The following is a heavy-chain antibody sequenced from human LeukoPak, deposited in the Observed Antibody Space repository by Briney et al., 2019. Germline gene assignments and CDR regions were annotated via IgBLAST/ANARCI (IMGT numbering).Heavy chain of an antibody. CDR2: IKEDGSEK. CDR3: AWGSREW. V-gene: IGHV3-7*04. J-gene: IGHJ4*02. Sequence: GGSLRLSCAASGFTFSRYWMSWVRQAPGKGLEWLANIKEDGSEKYYVDSVKGRFTISRDNAKNSGYLQMNSLRAEDTSVYYCAWGSREWWGQGTLVTVSP. D-gene: IGHD2-8*01. CDR1: GFTFSRYW.